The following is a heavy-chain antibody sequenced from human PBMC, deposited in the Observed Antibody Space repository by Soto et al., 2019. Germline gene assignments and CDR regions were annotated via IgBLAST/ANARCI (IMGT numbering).Heavy chain of an antibody. V-gene: IGHV4-34*01. CDR1: GGNFSGYY. Sequence: TSEILRVPNAVYGGNFSGYYGGRISKTPAKGLEWIGSFYSIASTDYNPSLESRVTISVDTSKNQVSLKLSSVTAADTAVYYCARHTSAVVIGSFDIWGQGTMVTVSS. CDR2: FYSIAST. J-gene: IGHJ3*02. CDR3: ARHTSAVVIGSFDI. D-gene: IGHD2-21*01.